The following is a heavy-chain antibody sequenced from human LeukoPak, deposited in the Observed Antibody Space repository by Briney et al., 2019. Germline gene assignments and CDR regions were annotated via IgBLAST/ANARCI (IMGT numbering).Heavy chain of an antibody. CDR2: IYYSGST. V-gene: IGHV4-39*07. J-gene: IGHJ5*02. CDR1: GGSISSSSYY. CDR3: ARDGGQHVVVVAATGLNRFDP. Sequence: SETLSLTCTVSGGSISSSSYYWGWIRQPPGKGLEWIGSIYYSGSTYYNPSLKSRVTISVDTSKNQFSLKLSSVTAADTAVYYCARDGGQHVVVVAATGLNRFDPWGQGTLVTVSS. D-gene: IGHD2-15*01.